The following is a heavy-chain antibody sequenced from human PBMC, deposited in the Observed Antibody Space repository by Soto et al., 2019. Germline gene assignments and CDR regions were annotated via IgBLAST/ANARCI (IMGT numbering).Heavy chain of an antibody. Sequence: QVQLVQSGAEVKKPGSSVKVSCKASGGTFSSYTISWVRQAPGQGLEWMARIIPILGIANYAQKFQGRVTINADKSTSTDYMELSSLRSEDTAVYYCARFRGSYGMDVWGQGTTVTVSS. J-gene: IGHJ6*02. CDR3: ARFRGSYGMDV. CDR1: GGTFSSYT. D-gene: IGHD3-10*01. V-gene: IGHV1-69*02. CDR2: IIPILGIA.